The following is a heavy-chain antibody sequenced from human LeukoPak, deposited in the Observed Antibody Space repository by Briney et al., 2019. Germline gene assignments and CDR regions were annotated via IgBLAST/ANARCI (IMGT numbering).Heavy chain of an antibody. CDR1: GFTVGNNY. J-gene: IGHJ4*02. Sequence: GGSLRLSCAASGFTVGNNYMNWVRQAPGKGLEWVSLIFSHGETSYADSVKGRFTISRDNSKNTLCLQMNGLRVEDTAVYYCARDPPAVSINTYAWGQGTLVTVFS. CDR3: ARDPPAVSINTYA. D-gene: IGHD2-8*01. CDR2: IFSHGET. V-gene: IGHV3-66*01.